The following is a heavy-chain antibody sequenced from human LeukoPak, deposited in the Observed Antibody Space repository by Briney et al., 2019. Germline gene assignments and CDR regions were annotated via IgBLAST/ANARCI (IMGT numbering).Heavy chain of an antibody. Sequence: PGGSLRLSCAASGFTFSSYTMSWVRQAPGKGLEWVSSISGSSSYIYYADSLKGRFTVSRDNAKNSLYLQMNSLRAEDTAVYYCTRLPAAILYYFDYWGQGTLVTVSS. CDR1: GFTFSSYT. J-gene: IGHJ4*02. CDR2: ISGSSSYI. V-gene: IGHV3-21*01. D-gene: IGHD2-2*02. CDR3: TRLPAAILYYFDY.